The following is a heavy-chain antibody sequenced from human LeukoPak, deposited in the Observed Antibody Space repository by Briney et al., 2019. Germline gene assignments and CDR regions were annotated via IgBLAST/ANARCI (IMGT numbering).Heavy chain of an antibody. CDR2: IYYSGST. J-gene: IGHJ2*01. Sequence: SETLSLTCTVSGGSVSNSLYYWSWIRQPPGKGLEWIGYIYYSGSTNYNPSLKSRVTISVDTSKNQFSLKLSSVTAADTAVYYCARDRGPQGWYFDLWGRGTLVTVSS. CDR1: GGSVSNSLYY. CDR3: ARDRGPQGWYFDL. V-gene: IGHV4-61*01. D-gene: IGHD3-10*01.